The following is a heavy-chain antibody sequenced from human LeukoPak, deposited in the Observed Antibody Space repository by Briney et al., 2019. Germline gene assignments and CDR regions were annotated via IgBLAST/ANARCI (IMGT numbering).Heavy chain of an antibody. J-gene: IGHJ4*02. CDR3: ARSHTSYTSTWDFSYYFNF. Sequence: GGSLRLSCAASGFTFSIYYMHWVRQTPGEGLVWVSRINIDGSSTRYADSVKGRFTISRDNAKNMLYLEMNSLRAEDTAVSYCARSHTSYTSTWDFSYYFNFWGQGSLVTVSS. CDR1: GFTFSIYY. V-gene: IGHV3-74*01. CDR2: INIDGSST. D-gene: IGHD6-13*01.